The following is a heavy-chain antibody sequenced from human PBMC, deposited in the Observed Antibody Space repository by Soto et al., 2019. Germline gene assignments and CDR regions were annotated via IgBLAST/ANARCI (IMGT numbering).Heavy chain of an antibody. CDR2: ISSSSSTI. J-gene: IGHJ4*02. D-gene: IGHD3-22*01. CDR3: ARGIKSNYDSSGYQDN. CDR1: GFTFSSYS. V-gene: IGHV3-48*02. Sequence: PGGSLRLSCSASGFTFSSYSMNWVRQAPGKGLEWVSYISSSSSTIYYADSVKGRFTISRDNAKNSLYLQMNSLRDEDTAVYYCARGIKSNYDSSGYQDNWGQGTLVTVSS.